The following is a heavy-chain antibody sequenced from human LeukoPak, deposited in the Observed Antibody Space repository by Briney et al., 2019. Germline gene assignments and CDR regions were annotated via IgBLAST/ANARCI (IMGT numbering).Heavy chain of an antibody. CDR2: INPNSGGT. V-gene: IGHV1-2*02. J-gene: IGHJ4*02. Sequence: GASVKVSCKASGNTFTGYYIQWVRQAPGQGLEWMGWINPNSGGTEYAQKFQGRVTMTRDTSISTAYMELSRLRSDDTAVYYCARDNRQWLVHRGNWGQGTLVTVSS. D-gene: IGHD6-19*01. CDR1: GNTFTGYY. CDR3: ARDNRQWLVHRGN.